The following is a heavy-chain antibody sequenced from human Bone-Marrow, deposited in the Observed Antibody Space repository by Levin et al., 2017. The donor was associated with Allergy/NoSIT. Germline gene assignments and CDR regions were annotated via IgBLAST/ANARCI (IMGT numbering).Heavy chain of an antibody. CDR2: IWYDGTYK. J-gene: IGHJ6*02. CDR1: GFTFGSFG. Sequence: PGGSLRLSCEASGFTFGSFGMHWVRQAPGKGLEWVAIIWYDGTYKYYADSVKGRFTISRDNSKNTLFLQMNGLRAEDTAVYYCARRLVPAGQSYYGMDVWGQGTTVIVSS. D-gene: IGHD1-26*01. V-gene: IGHV3-33*01. CDR3: ARRLVPAGQSYYGMDV.